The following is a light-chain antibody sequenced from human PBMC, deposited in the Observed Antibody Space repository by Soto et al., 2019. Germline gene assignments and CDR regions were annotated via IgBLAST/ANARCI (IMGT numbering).Light chain of an antibody. CDR2: AAS. J-gene: IGKJ5*01. Sequence: DIQMTQSPASGSSCVGGIITISGLASQGISTNLAWYQQKPGKAPKLLIYAASSLQSGVPPRFSGSGSGTDFTLTISSLQPEDFAIYYCLQANRVPLSFGQGTRLEI. CDR1: QGISTN. V-gene: IGKV1-12*01. CDR3: LQANRVPLS.